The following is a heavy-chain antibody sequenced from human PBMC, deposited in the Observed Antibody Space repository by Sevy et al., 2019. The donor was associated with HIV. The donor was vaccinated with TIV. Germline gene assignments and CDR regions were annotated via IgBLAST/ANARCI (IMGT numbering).Heavy chain of an antibody. V-gene: IGHV3-30-3*02. CDR3: AKSYSGSYYIPYDAFDM. CDR2: ISSDGAIK. Sequence: GGSLRLSCVTSGFTFRNHAMRWVRQAPGKGLEWVAVISSDGAIKYYADSVKGRFTFSRDNSKSTLYLQMNSLRPEDTAMYYCAKSYSGSYYIPYDAFDMWGQGTMVTVSS. CDR1: GFTFRNHA. J-gene: IGHJ3*02. D-gene: IGHD1-26*01.